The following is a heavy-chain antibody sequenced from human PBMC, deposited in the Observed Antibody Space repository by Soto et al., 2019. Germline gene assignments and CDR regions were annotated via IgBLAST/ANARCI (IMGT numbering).Heavy chain of an antibody. CDR2: IYYSGST. CDR1: GGSISGYY. CDR3: ARAFRGGDY. D-gene: IGHD3-10*01. V-gene: IGHV4-59*01. Sequence: QVQLQESGPGLVKPSETLSLTCAVSGGSISGYYWTWIRQPPGKGLEWIGYIYYSGSTNYNPSLKSRVTMSVDTSKKQLSLKLRSVTAADTAVYYCARAFRGGDYWGQGTLVTVSS. J-gene: IGHJ4*02.